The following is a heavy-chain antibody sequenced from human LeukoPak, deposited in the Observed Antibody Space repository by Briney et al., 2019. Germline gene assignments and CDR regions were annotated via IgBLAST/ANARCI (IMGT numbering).Heavy chain of an antibody. CDR1: GYTFTSYD. D-gene: IGHD3-22*01. Sequence: ASVKVSCKASGYTFTSYDINWVRQATGQGLEWMGWMNPNSGNTGYAQKFQGRVTITRNTSISTAYMELSSLRSEDTAVYYCAREGGPFGYYDSSGYQDLAAFDIWGQGTMVTVSS. CDR3: AREGGPFGYYDSSGYQDLAAFDI. CDR2: MNPNSGNT. J-gene: IGHJ3*02. V-gene: IGHV1-8*03.